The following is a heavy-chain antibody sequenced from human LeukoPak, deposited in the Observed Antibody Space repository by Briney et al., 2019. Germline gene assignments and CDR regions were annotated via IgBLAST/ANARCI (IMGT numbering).Heavy chain of an antibody. CDR3: ASRIFGVVNVYFDY. D-gene: IGHD3-3*01. CDR1: GGSFSGYY. CDR2: INHSGST. J-gene: IGHJ4*02. V-gene: IGHV4-34*01. Sequence: SETLSLTCAVYGGSFSGYYWSWIRRPPGKGLEWIGEINHSGSTNYNPSLKSRVTISVDTSKNQFSLKLSSVTAADTAVYYCASRIFGVVNVYFDYWGQGTLVTVSS.